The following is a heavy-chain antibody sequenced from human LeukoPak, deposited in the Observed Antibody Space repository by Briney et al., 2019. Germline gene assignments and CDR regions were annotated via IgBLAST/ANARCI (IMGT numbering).Heavy chain of an antibody. Sequence: ASVKVSCKASGYTFTGYYIHWVRQAPGQGLEWMGWINPNSGGTNYAQKFQGRVTMTGDTSINNAYMDLSRLRSDDTAVYYCATSTMIVVITEGYWGQGTLVTVSS. CDR3: ATSTMIVVITEGY. CDR2: INPNSGGT. J-gene: IGHJ4*02. V-gene: IGHV1-2*02. D-gene: IGHD3-22*01. CDR1: GYTFTGYY.